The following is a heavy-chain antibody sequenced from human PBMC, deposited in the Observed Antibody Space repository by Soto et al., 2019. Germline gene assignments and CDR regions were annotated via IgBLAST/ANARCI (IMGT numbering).Heavy chain of an antibody. CDR1: GFTFSSYA. Sequence: PGGSLRLSCAASGFTFSSYAMSWVRQAPGKGLEWVSAISGSGGSTYYADSVKGRFTISRDNSKNTLYLQMNSLRAEDTAVYYCAKGFTMYYDFWSGYLDPGGLGYYYYGMDVWGQGTTVTVSS. CDR3: AKGFTMYYDFWSGYLDPGGLGYYYYGMDV. CDR2: ISGSGGST. V-gene: IGHV3-23*01. J-gene: IGHJ6*02. D-gene: IGHD3-3*01.